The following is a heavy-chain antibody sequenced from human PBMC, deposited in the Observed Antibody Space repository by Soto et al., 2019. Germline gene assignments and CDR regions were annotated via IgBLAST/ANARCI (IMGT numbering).Heavy chain of an antibody. D-gene: IGHD2-15*01. CDR3: ARVRGGGSEYFFDY. V-gene: IGHV1-46*01. CDR1: GYTFTRYN. J-gene: IGHJ4*02. Sequence: ASVKVSCKASGYTFTRYNVHWVRQAPGQGLEWMAVINPSGGTTYYVQKFEGRVTLTTDTSTSTVYMELSSLRSDDTAVYYCARVRGGGSEYFFDYWGQGTLVTVSS. CDR2: INPSGGTT.